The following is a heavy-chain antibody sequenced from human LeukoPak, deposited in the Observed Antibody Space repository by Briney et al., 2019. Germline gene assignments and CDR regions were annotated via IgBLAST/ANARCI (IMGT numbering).Heavy chain of an antibody. CDR2: ISTTSSTI. Sequence: QPGGSLRLSCAASGFTFSSYSMNWVRQAPGKGLEWVSYISTTSSTIYYADSVKGRFTTSRDNAKSSLYLQMNSLRAEDTAVYYCARQVREWELSFDYWGQGTLVTVSS. CDR1: GFTFSSYS. CDR3: ARQVREWELSFDY. J-gene: IGHJ4*02. D-gene: IGHD1-26*01. V-gene: IGHV3-48*01.